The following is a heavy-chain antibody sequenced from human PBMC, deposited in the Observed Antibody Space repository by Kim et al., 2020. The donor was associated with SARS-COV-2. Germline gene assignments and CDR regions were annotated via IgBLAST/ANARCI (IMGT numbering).Heavy chain of an antibody. CDR1: GFTFSSYA. V-gene: IGHV3-23*01. D-gene: IGHD3-10*01. CDR2: ISGSGGST. CDR3: AKGGRINFRDYYGLGSYY. Sequence: GGSLRLSCAASGFTFSSYAMSWVRQAPGKGLEWVSAISGSGGSTYYADSVKGRFTISRDNSKNTLYLQMNSLRAEDTAVYYCAKGGRINFRDYYGLGSYYWGQGTLVTVSS. J-gene: IGHJ4*02.